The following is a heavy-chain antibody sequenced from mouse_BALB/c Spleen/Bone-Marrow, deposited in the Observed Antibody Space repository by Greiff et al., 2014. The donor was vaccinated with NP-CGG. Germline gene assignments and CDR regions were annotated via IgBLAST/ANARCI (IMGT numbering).Heavy chain of an antibody. J-gene: IGHJ4*01. D-gene: IGHD2-2*01. Sequence: EVQVVESGAELVKPGASVKLSCTASGFNVKDTYMHWVKQRPEQGLEWIGRIDPANGNTKYDPKFQGKATITADTSSNTAYLQLSSLTSEDTAVYYCAGGWLPSYAMDYWGQGTSVTVSS. CDR3: AGGWLPSYAMDY. V-gene: IGHV14-3*02. CDR1: GFNVKDTY. CDR2: IDPANGNT.